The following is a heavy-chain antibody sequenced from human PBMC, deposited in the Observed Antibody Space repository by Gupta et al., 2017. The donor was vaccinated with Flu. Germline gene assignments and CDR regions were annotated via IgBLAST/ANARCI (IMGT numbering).Heavy chain of an antibody. CDR2: INHSGST. Sequence: DGLEWIGEINHSGSTNYNPSLKSRVTISVDTSKNQFSLKLSSVTAADTAVYYCARAGYSGYDRKYNWFDPWGQGTLVTVSS. J-gene: IGHJ5*02. V-gene: IGHV4-34*01. CDR3: ARAGYSGYDRKYNWFDP. D-gene: IGHD5-12*01.